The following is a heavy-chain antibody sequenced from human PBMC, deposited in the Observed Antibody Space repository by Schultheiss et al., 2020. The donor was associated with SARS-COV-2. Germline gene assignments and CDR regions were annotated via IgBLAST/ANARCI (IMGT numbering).Heavy chain of an antibody. D-gene: IGHD3-10*01. V-gene: IGHV1-2*02. CDR3: ARDVIGRFDAFDI. CDR2: INPNSGGT. Sequence: ASVKVSCKASGYTFTSYGISWVRQAPGQGLEWMGWINPNSGGTNYAQKFQGRVTMTRDTSISTAYMELSRLRSDDTAVYYCARDVIGRFDAFDIWGQGTMVTVSS. CDR1: GYTFTSYG. J-gene: IGHJ3*02.